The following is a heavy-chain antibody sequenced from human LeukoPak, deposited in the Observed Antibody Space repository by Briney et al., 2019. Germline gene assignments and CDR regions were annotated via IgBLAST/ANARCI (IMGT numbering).Heavy chain of an antibody. D-gene: IGHD2-21*01. CDR3: AREGVGGAYAMDV. Sequence: ASVTVSFRTSGYTFAAYYIHWVRQAPGQGLEWMGWVNPNGGGTNYAQKFKDRLTMTRDTSISTAYMELSSLESDDTAVYFCAREGVGGAYAMDVWGQGTTVTVSS. J-gene: IGHJ6*02. CDR2: VNPNGGGT. V-gene: IGHV1-2*02. CDR1: GYTFAAYY.